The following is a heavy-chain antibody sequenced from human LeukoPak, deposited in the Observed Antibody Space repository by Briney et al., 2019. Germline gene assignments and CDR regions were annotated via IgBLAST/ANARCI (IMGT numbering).Heavy chain of an antibody. V-gene: IGHV1-69*13. CDR1: GGTFSSYA. Sequence: GASVKVSCKASGGTFSSYAISWVRQAPGQGLEWMGGIIPIFGTANYAQKFQGRVTITADESTSTAYMELSSLRPEDTAVHYCARSSDPTPFDYWGQGTLVTVSS. CDR2: IIPIFGTA. J-gene: IGHJ4*02. D-gene: IGHD6-6*01. CDR3: ARSSDPTPFDY.